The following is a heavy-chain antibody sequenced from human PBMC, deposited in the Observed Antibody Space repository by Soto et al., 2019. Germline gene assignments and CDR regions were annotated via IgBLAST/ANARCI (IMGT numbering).Heavy chain of an antibody. CDR2: ISGGGGSI. CDR3: AKPPGGGYYYYFED. J-gene: IGHJ4*02. CDR1: GFTFSTYA. V-gene: IGHV3-23*01. D-gene: IGHD3-22*01. Sequence: GGSLRLSCAASGFTFSTYAMSWVRQAPGKGLEWVSTISGGGGSIYYADSVKRRFTISRDNSKNTLYLQMNSLRVEDTAVYYCAKPPGGGYYYYFEDWGQGT.